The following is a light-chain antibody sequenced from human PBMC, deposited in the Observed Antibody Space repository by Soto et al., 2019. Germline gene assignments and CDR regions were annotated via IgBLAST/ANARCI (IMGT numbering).Light chain of an antibody. V-gene: IGKV1-5*03. CDR1: QSISRG. CDR3: QQYNDRWT. CDR2: KAS. J-gene: IGKJ1*01. Sequence: DIQMTQSPSTLSASVGDRVTITCRASQSISRGLDWYQQKPGKAPNLLIYKASTLQSGVPSRFSGDGSGTEFTLTISSLQPDDCGTYYCQQYNDRWTFGQGTKVEIK.